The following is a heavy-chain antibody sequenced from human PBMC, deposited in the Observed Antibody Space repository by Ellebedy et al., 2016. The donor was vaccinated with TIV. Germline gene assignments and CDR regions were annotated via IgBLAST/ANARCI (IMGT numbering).Heavy chain of an antibody. V-gene: IGHV1-3*04. J-gene: IGHJ6*02. CDR2: INTNRGNT. D-gene: IGHD2/OR15-2a*01. CDR1: GYGFTTHA. CDR3: ARGTFLGYYYAMDD. Sequence: AASVKVSCKATGYGFTTHAVHWVRQAPGQRLEWMGWINTNRGNTRYSQKFQGRVIITRDTSANTAYIELTSLRSEDTALYYCARGTFLGYYYAMDDWGQGTTVTVSS.